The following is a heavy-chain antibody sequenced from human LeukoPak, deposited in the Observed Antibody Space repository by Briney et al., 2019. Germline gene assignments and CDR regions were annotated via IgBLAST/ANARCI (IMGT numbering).Heavy chain of an antibody. V-gene: IGHV1-2*02. D-gene: IGHD1-26*01. J-gene: IGHJ4*02. CDR1: GYTFTGYY. CDR2: INPNSGGT. Sequence: ASVKVSCKASGYTFTGYYMHWVRQSPGQGLEWMGWINPNSGGTNYAQKFQGRVTMTRDTSTSTAYMELSRLRSDDTAVYYCARDAPSIVGATGYWGQGTLVTVSS. CDR3: ARDAPSIVGATGY.